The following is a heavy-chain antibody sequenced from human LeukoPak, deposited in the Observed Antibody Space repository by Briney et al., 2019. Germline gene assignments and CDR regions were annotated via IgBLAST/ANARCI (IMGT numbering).Heavy chain of an antibody. J-gene: IGHJ3*02. V-gene: IGHV3-23*01. CDR3: AREGVDIVVVPAADGDAFDI. CDR1: GFTFSSYA. D-gene: IGHD2-2*03. Sequence: GGSLRLSCAASGFTFSSYAMSWVRQAPGKGLEWVSAISGSGGSTYYADSVKGRFTISRDNSKNTLYLQMNSLRAEDTAVYYCAREGVDIVVVPAADGDAFDIWGQGTMVTVSS. CDR2: ISGSGGST.